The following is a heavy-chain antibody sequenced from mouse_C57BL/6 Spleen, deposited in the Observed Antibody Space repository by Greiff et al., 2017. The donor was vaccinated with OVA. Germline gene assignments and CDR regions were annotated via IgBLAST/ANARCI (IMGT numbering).Heavy chain of an antibody. Sequence: QVQLKQPGAELVRPGTSVKLSCKASGYTFTSYWMHWVKQRPGQGLEWIGVIDPSDSYTNYNQKFKGKATLTVDTSSSTAYMQLSSLTSEDSAVYYCARSGGYDGFDYWGQGTTLTVSS. CDR3: ARSGGYDGFDY. V-gene: IGHV1-59*01. CDR2: IDPSDSYT. CDR1: GYTFTSYW. D-gene: IGHD2-2*01. J-gene: IGHJ2*01.